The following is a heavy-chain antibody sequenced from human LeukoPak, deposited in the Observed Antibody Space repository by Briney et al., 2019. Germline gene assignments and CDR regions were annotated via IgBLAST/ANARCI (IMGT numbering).Heavy chain of an antibody. CDR3: ARDLSLYDSSGYSRFGY. CDR2: IWYDGSNK. V-gene: IGHV3-33*01. D-gene: IGHD3-22*01. Sequence: PGGSLRLSCAASGFTFSSYGMHWVRQAPGKGLEWVAVIWYDGSNKYYADSVKGRFTISRDNSKNTLYLQMNSLRAEDTAVYYCARDLSLYDSSGYSRFGYWGQGTLVIVSS. CDR1: GFTFSSYG. J-gene: IGHJ4*02.